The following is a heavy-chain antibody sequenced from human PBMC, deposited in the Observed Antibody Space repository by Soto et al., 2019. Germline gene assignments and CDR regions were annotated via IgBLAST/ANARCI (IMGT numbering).Heavy chain of an antibody. J-gene: IGHJ4*02. CDR2: ISWNSGSI. Sequence: EVQLVESGGGLVQPGRSLRLSCVVSGFTFEDYAMHWVRQAPGKGLEWVSGISWNSGSIDYADSVKGRFTISRDNANNSLYLQMNSLRAEDTALYYCAKDSGAGTNDWFYHFDCWGQGTLVTVSS. CDR3: AKDSGAGTNDWFYHFDC. D-gene: IGHD3-9*01. V-gene: IGHV3-9*01. CDR1: GFTFEDYA.